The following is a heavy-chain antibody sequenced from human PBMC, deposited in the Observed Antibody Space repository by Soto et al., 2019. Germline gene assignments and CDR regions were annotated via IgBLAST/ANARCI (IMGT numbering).Heavy chain of an antibody. CDR1: GYTFTSYA. J-gene: IGHJ5*02. V-gene: IGHV1-3*01. CDR3: ARGAVSSSSSVDWFDP. CDR2: INAGNGNT. D-gene: IGHD6-6*01. Sequence: GASVKVSCKASGYTFTSYAMHWVRQAPGQRLEWMGWINAGNGNTKYSQKFQGRVTITRDTSASTAYMELSSLRSEDTAVYYCARGAVSSSSSVDWFDPWGQGTLVTVSS.